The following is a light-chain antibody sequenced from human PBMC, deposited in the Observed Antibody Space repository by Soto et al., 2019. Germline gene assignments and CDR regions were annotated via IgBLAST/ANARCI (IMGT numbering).Light chain of an antibody. V-gene: IGKV3-20*01. CDR1: QSVRSN. CDR2: GAS. J-gene: IGKJ1*01. CDR3: QQYGSKPWT. Sequence: PGERATLSFRASQSVRSNLAWYQQKPGKAPRLLIYGASSRATGIPDRFSGSGSGTDFTLTISRLEPEDFEVYYCQQYGSKPWTFGQGTKVDIK.